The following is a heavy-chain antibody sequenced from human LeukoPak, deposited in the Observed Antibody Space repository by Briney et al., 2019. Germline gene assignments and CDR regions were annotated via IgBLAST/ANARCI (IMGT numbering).Heavy chain of an antibody. D-gene: IGHD2-2*01. CDR2: INPNSGGT. CDR1: GYTFTGYY. CDR3: ARGYCSSTSCYGGANWFDP. V-gene: IGHV1-2*02. Sequence: ALVKVSCKASGYTFTGYYMHWVRQAPGQGLEWMGWINPNSGGTNYAQKFQGRVTMTRDTSISTAYMELSRLRSDDTAVYYCARGYCSSTSCYGGANWFDPWGQGTLVTVSS. J-gene: IGHJ5*02.